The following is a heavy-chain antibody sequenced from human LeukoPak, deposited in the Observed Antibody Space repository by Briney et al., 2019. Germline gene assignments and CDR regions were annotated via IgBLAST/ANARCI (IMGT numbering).Heavy chain of an antibody. CDR3: ARRGSDYYFDY. D-gene: IGHD1-26*01. V-gene: IGHV5-10-1*01. J-gene: IGHJ4*02. Sequence: GESLKISCKGSGYSFTSYWISWVRQMPGKGLEWMGRIDPSDSYTNYSPSFQGHVTISADKFISTAYLQWSSLKASDTAKYYCARRGSDYYFDYWGQGTLVTVSS. CDR1: GYSFTSYW. CDR2: IDPSDSYT.